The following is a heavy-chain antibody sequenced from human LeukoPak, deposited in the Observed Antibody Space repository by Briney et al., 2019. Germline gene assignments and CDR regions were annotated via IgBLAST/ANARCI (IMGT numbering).Heavy chain of an antibody. CDR1: GYTFTSYT. J-gene: IGHJ5*02. Sequence: EASVKVSCKASGYTFTSYTIHWVRQAPGQRPEWMGWISAGNGNTIYSQKFQGRVTITRDTSASTAYMELSSLRSEDTAVYYCARSKGHLSTSWYGDWFDPWGQGTLVTVSS. CDR3: ARSKGHLSTSWYGDWFDP. CDR2: ISAGNGNT. D-gene: IGHD2-2*01. V-gene: IGHV1-3*01.